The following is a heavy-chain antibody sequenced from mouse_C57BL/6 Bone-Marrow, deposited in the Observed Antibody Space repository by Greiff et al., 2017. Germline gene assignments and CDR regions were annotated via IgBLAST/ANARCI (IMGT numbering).Heavy chain of an antibody. Sequence: QVTLKVSGPGILQPSQTLSLTCSFSGFSLSTFGMGVGWIRQPSGKGLEWLAHIWWDDDKYDNPALKIRLTISKDTSKHQVFLKIANVDTADTATYYCARPYYDYFFFAYWGQGTLVTVSA. CDR2: IWWDDDK. CDR3: ARPYYDYFFFAY. D-gene: IGHD2-4*01. CDR1: GFSLSTFGMG. V-gene: IGHV8-8*01. J-gene: IGHJ3*01.